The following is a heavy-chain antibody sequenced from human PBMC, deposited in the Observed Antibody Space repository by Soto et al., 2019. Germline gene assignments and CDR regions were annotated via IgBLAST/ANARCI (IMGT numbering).Heavy chain of an antibody. Sequence: QVTLKESGPVLVKPTETLTLTCTVSGFSLSNARMGVSWIRQPPGKALERLAHIFSNDEKSYSTSLKSRLTISKDTSKSQVVLTMTNMDPVDTATYYCARHSSGYYYVRDYYYYGMDVWGQGTTVTVSS. V-gene: IGHV2-26*01. CDR3: ARHSSGYYYVRDYYYYGMDV. CDR1: GFSLSNARMG. CDR2: IFSNDEK. J-gene: IGHJ6*02. D-gene: IGHD3-22*01.